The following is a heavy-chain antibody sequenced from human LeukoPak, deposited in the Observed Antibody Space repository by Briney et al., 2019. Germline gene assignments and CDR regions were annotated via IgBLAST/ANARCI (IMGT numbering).Heavy chain of an antibody. CDR1: GGSFSGYY. D-gene: IGHD3-22*01. J-gene: IGHJ4*02. CDR2: INHSGST. V-gene: IGHV4-34*01. CDR3: TRFPAYYYDSSDH. Sequence: SSETLSLTCAVYGGSFSGYYWSWIRQPPGKGLEWIGEINHSGSTNYNPSLESRVTISVETSKNQFSLKLTSVTAADTAVYYCTRFPAYYYDSSDHWGQGTLVTVSS.